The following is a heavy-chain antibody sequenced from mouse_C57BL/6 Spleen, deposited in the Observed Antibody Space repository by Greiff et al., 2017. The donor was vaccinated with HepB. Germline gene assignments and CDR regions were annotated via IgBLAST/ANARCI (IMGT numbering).Heavy chain of an antibody. CDR1: GYAFTNYL. V-gene: IGHV1-54*01. D-gene: IGHD2-10*01. J-gene: IGHJ3*01. CDR3: ARNQGAYFAY. Sequence: LQESGAELVRPGTSVKVSCKASGYAFTNYLIEWVKQRPGQGLEWIGVINPGSGGTNYNEKFKGKATLTADKSSSTAYMQLSSLTSEDSAVYFCARNQGAYFAYWGQGTLVTVSA. CDR2: INPGSGGT.